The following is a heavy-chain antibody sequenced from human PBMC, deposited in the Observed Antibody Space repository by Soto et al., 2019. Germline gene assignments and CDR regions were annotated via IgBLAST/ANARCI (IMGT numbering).Heavy chain of an antibody. V-gene: IGHV3-23*01. D-gene: IGHD6-19*01. CDR1: GFTFSSYA. CDR2: ISGSGGST. J-gene: IGHJ4*02. Sequence: GGSLRLSCAASGFTFSSYAMSWVRQAPGKGLEWVSAISGSGGSTYYADSVKGRFTISRDNSKNTLYLQMNSLRAEDTAVYYCAKDPKPYSSGSADYWGQGTLVTVSS. CDR3: AKDPKPYSSGSADY.